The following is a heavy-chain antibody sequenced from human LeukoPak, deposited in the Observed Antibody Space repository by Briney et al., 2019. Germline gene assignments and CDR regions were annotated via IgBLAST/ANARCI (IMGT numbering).Heavy chain of an antibody. Sequence: GGSLRLSCAASGFTFDDYGMSWVRQAPGKGLEWVSGINWNGGSTGYADSVKGRFTISRDNAKNSLYLQMNSLRAEDTALYYCARERYYYDSSGYYHYFDYWGQGTLVTVSS. J-gene: IGHJ4*02. V-gene: IGHV3-20*04. D-gene: IGHD3-22*01. CDR3: ARERYYYDSSGYYHYFDY. CDR2: INWNGGST. CDR1: GFTFDDYG.